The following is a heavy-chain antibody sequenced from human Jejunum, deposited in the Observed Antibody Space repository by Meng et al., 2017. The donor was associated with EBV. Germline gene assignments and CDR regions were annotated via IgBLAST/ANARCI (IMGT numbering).Heavy chain of an antibody. V-gene: IGHV4-34*02. D-gene: IGHD3-16*02. CDR2: SNHSGST. Sequence: VQLTELCAGVLNPSQTLSLTCAVYRGSFSGYYWSWIRQHPGKGLEWIGESNHSGSTNYNPSLRSRVTISVETSKNQFSLRLNSVTAADTAVYYCARVAFSYTTRSLDSWGQGTLVTVSS. J-gene: IGHJ4*02. CDR3: ARVAFSYTTRSLDS. CDR1: RGSFSGYY.